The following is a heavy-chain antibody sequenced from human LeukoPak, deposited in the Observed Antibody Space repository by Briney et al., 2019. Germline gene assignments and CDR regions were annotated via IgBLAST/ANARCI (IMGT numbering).Heavy chain of an antibody. V-gene: IGHV1-8*01. CDR3: ARVDIVVVPAAMTYYYYGMDA. CDR2: MNPNSGNT. Sequence: ASVKVSCKASGYTFTSYDINWVRQATGQGLEWMGWMNPNSGNTGYAQKFQGRVTMTRNTSISTAYMELSSLRSEDTAVYYCARVDIVVVPAAMTYYYYGMDAWGQGTTVTVSS. D-gene: IGHD2-2*01. CDR1: GYTFTSYD. J-gene: IGHJ6*02.